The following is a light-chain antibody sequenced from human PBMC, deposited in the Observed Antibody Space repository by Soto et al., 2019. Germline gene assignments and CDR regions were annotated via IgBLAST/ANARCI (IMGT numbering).Light chain of an antibody. Sequence: DIQMTQSPSSLSASVGDRVTITCRASQSISNLLNWYQHKPGKAPKLLIYGTSTLQSGVPSRFSGSGSGTDFTLTISSLQREEFATYYCQKSYSSSWTLGQGTTVEIK. CDR3: QKSYSSSWT. CDR1: QSISNL. V-gene: IGKV1-39*01. CDR2: GTS. J-gene: IGKJ1*01.